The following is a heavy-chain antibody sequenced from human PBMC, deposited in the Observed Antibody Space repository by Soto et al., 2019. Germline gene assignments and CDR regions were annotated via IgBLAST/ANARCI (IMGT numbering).Heavy chain of an antibody. CDR3: ARSQGSSTSLEIYYYYYYGMDV. CDR2: IIPIPGTA. D-gene: IGHD2-2*01. Sequence: QVQLVQSGAEVKKPGSSVKVSCKASGGTFGSYAISWVRQAPGQGLEWMGGIIPIPGTANYAQKFQGRVTLAADESTSTAYMELSCLRSEDSAVYYCARSQGSSTSLEIYYYYYYGMDVWGQGTTVTVSS. J-gene: IGHJ6*02. CDR1: GGTFGSYA. V-gene: IGHV1-69*01.